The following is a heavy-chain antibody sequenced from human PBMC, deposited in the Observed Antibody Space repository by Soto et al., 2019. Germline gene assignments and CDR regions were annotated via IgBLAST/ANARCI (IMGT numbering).Heavy chain of an antibody. CDR2: INPSGGST. V-gene: IGHV1-46*01. CDR1: GYTFTSYY. CDR3: ARGMKQLVRTAYYYYGMDV. J-gene: IGHJ6*02. D-gene: IGHD6-6*01. Sequence: GASVKVSCKASGYTFTSYYMHWVRQAPGQGLEWMGIINPSGGSTSYAQKFQGRVTMTRDTSTSTVYMELSSLRSEDTAVYYCARGMKQLVRTAYYYYGMDVWGQGTTVTVSS.